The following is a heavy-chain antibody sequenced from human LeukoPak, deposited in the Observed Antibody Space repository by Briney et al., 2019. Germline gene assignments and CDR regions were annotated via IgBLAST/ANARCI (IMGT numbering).Heavy chain of an antibody. CDR2: IKQDGSEK. CDR1: GFTFSSYR. D-gene: IGHD3-3*01. CDR3: ARGSDYDFWSGLFDP. V-gene: IGHV3-7*01. Sequence: GGSLRLSCAASGFTFSSYRMSWVRQAPGKGLEWVANIKQDGSEKYYVDSVKGRFTISRDNAKNSLYLQMNSLRAKDTAVYYCARGSDYDFWSGLFDPWGQGTLVTVSS. J-gene: IGHJ5*02.